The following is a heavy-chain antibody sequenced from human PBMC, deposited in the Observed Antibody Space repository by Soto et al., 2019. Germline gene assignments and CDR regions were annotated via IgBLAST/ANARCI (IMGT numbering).Heavy chain of an antibody. CDR1: GFTFSSYD. V-gene: IGHV3-13*05. J-gene: IGHJ6*02. CDR3: ARAGGLYGMDV. D-gene: IGHD3-10*01. Sequence: GSLLLACAASGFTFSSYDMHWVRQASGKGLEWVSAIGTSGDPYYPGSVKGRFTISRENAKNSLYLQMNSLRAGDTAVYYCARAGGLYGMDVWGQGTKVTVSS. CDR2: IGTSGDP.